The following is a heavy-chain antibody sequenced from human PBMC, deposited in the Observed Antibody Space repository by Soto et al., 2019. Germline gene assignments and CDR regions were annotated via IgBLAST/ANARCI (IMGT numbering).Heavy chain of an antibody. CDR2: IIPIVGIA. CDR1: GGTFSSYT. D-gene: IGHD2-2*01. J-gene: IGHJ6*02. CDR3: AREGLVLVPTTVNSDYYYYAMDV. Sequence: SVKVSCKASGGTFSSYTISWVRQAPGQGLEWMGRIIPIVGIANYAQKFQGRVTITADKSTSTAYMELSSLRSEDTAVYYCAREGLVLVPTTVNSDYYYYAMDVWGQGTTVTSP. V-gene: IGHV1-69*04.